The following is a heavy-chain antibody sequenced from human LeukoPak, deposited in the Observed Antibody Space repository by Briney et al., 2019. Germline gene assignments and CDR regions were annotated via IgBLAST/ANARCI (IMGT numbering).Heavy chain of an antibody. CDR2: ISYDGSNK. CDR1: GFTFSSYA. CDR3: ARTSGIAVARRGFDL. V-gene: IGHV3-30-3*01. J-gene: IGHJ2*01. Sequence: GRSLRLSCAASGFTFSSYAMHWVRQAPGKGREWVAVISYDGSNKYYADSVKGRFTISRDNSKNTLYLQMNSLRAEDTAAYYCARTSGIAVARRGFDLWGRGTLVTVSS. D-gene: IGHD6-19*01.